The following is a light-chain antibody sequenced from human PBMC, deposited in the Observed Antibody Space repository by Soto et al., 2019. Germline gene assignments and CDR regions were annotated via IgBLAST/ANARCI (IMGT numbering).Light chain of an antibody. CDR2: EVN. J-gene: IGLJ1*01. Sequence: QSVLTQPASVSGSPGQSVTISCTRPRSDIGDSNFISWYQHSPGKAPRLLIYEVNNRPSGVSKRFSGSKAGNTASLTISGLLDDDEADYFCASFRWGTILVFGSGTKVTVL. CDR1: RSDIGDSNF. V-gene: IGLV2-14*01. CDR3: ASFRWGTILV.